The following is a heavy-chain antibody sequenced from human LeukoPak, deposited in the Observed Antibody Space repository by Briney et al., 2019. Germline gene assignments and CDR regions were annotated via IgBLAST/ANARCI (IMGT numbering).Heavy chain of an antibody. CDR1: GGTFSSYA. CDR2: IIPILGIA. Sequence: SVKVSCKASGGTFSSYAISWVRQAPGQGLEWMGRIIPILGIANYAQKFQGRVTITADKSTSTAYMELSSLRSEDTAVYYCAILVGDSSGYQGVYYFDYWDQGTLVTVSS. D-gene: IGHD3-22*01. V-gene: IGHV1-69*04. J-gene: IGHJ4*02. CDR3: AILVGDSSGYQGVYYFDY.